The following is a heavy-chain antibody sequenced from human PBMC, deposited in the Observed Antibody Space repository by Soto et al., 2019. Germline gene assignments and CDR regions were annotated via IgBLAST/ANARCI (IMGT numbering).Heavy chain of an antibody. V-gene: IGHV3-23*01. CDR1: GFTFSSYA. CDR2: ISGSGGST. Sequence: GSLRLSCAASGFTFSSYAMSWVRQAPGKGLEWVSAISGSGGSTYYADSVKGRFTISRDNSKNTLYLQMNSLRAEDTAVYYCASSLYPSSYYYYYGMDVCGQGTTVIVSS. CDR3: ASSLYPSSYYYYYGMDV. J-gene: IGHJ6*02. D-gene: IGHD3-16*02.